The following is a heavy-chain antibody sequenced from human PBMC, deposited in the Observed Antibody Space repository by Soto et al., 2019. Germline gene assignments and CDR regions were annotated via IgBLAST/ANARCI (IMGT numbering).Heavy chain of an antibody. J-gene: IGHJ4*02. D-gene: IGHD3-16*01. Sequence: EVQLVESGGGLVKPGGSLRLSCAASGFTFSSYSMNWVRQAPGKGLEWVSSISSTSSYIYYADSLKGRFTISRDNAKNSLYLQMNSLRAEATAVYYCARDVGGYYFDYCGQGTLVTVS. V-gene: IGHV3-21*01. CDR2: ISSTSSYI. CDR1: GFTFSSYS. CDR3: ARDVGGYYFDY.